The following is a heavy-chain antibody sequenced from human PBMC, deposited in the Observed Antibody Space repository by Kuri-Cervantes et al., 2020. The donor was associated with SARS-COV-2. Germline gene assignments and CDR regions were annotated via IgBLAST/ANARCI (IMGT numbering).Heavy chain of an antibody. CDR2: ISGSGGST. J-gene: IGHJ4*02. D-gene: IGHD2-2*01. CDR3: AKDSIVVVVPAAKDY. V-gene: IGHV3-23*01. CDR1: VFSFGTSA. Sequence: GESLKISCAASVFSFGTSAMSWVRQAPGKGLEWVSAISGSGGSTYYADSVKGRFTISRDNSKNTLYLQMNSLRAEDTAVYHCAKDSIVVVVPAAKDYWGQGTLVTVSS.